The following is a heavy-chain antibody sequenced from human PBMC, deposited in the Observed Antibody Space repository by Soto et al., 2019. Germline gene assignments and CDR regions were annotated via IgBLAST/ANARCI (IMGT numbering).Heavy chain of an antibody. V-gene: IGHV1-8*02. CDR1: GYTFTSYD. J-gene: IGHJ3*02. CDR3: ARMGDCSSTSCQTDTAFDI. D-gene: IGHD2-2*01. CDR2: MNPNSGNT. Sequence: ASVKVSCKASGYTFTSYDINWVRQATGQGLEWMGWMNPNSGNTGYAQKFQGRVTMTRNTSISTAYMELSSLRSEDTAVYYCARMGDCSSTSCQTDTAFDIWGQGTMVTVSS.